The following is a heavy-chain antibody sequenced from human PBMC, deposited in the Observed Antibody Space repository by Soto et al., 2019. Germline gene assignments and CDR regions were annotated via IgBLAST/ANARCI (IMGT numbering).Heavy chain of an antibody. D-gene: IGHD7-27*01. V-gene: IGHV3-74*01. CDR1: FTLYALF. CDR2: INSDGSST. J-gene: IGHJ4*02. Sequence: FTLYALFVQLDPPAPGKGLVWVSRINSDGSSTSYADSVKGRFTISRDNAKNTLYLQMNSLRAEDTAVYYCASSLLTPFDYWGQGTLVTVSS. CDR3: ASSLLTPFDY.